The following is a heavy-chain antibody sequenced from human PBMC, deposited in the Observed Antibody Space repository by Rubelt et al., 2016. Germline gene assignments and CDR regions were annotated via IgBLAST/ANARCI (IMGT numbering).Heavy chain of an antibody. V-gene: IGHV4-34*01. CDR1: GGSFSGYY. Sequence: QVQLQQWGAGLLKPSETLSLTCAVYGGSFSGYYWSWIRQPPGKGLEWIGEINHSGSTNYNPSLKSRVTISGDTSKNQFSLKLSSVTAADTAVYYCARGKEGLGVTMMDYWGQGILVTVSS. D-gene: IGHD3-22*01. CDR3: ARGKEGLGVTMMDY. J-gene: IGHJ4*02. CDR2: INHSGST.